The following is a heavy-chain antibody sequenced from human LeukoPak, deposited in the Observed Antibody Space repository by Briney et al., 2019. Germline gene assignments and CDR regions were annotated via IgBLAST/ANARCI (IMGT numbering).Heavy chain of an antibody. CDR2: IDPDSGGT. CDR1: GYTFADYY. CDR3: AREYYSSSGRKHAFED. V-gene: IGHV1-2*02. Sequence: ASVKVSCKASGYTFADYYLHWVRQAPGQGLEWMGSIDPDSGGTNYAQKFQGRVTMTRDTSISTAYMELSRLRSDDTAVYCCAREYYSSSGRKHAFEDWGQGTMVTVSS. J-gene: IGHJ3*01. D-gene: IGHD3-22*01.